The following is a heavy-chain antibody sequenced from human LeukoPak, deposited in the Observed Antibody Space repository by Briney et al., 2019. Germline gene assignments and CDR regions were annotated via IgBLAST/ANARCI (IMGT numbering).Heavy chain of an antibody. D-gene: IGHD3-22*01. J-gene: IGHJ4*02. Sequence: ASVKVSCKASGYTFTSYDINWVRQATGQGLEWMGWMNPNSGNTGYAQKFQGRVTMTRNTSISTAYMELSSLRSEDTAVYYSARDLFPQTYYYDSSGYYQADYWAQGTLVTVSS. CDR2: MNPNSGNT. CDR1: GYTFTSYD. V-gene: IGHV1-8*01. CDR3: ARDLFPQTYYYDSSGYYQADY.